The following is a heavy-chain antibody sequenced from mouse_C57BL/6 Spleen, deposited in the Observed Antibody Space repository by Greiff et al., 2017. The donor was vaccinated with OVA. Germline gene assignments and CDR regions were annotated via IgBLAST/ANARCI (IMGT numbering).Heavy chain of an antibody. CDR1: GYTFTSYW. V-gene: IGHV1-72*01. Sequence: QVQLQQSGAELVKPGASVKLSCKASGYTFTSYWMHWVKQRPGRGREWIGRIDPNSGGTKYNEKFKSKATLTVDKPSSTAYMQLSSLTSEDSAVYYCARTTVVAQYYYAMDYWGQGTSVTVSS. D-gene: IGHD1-1*01. J-gene: IGHJ4*01. CDR2: IDPNSGGT. CDR3: ARTTVVAQYYYAMDY.